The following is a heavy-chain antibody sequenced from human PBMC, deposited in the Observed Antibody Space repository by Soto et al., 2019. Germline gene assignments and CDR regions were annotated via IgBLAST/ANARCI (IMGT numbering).Heavy chain of an antibody. CDR1: GYTFTSYG. J-gene: IGHJ6*02. Sequence: ASVKVSCKASGYTFTSYGISWVRQAPGQGLEWMGWISAYNGNTNYAQKLQGRVTMTTDTSTSTAYMELRSLRSDDTAVYYCASYGWAVALSSVGYYYYGMDVWGQGTTVTVSS. V-gene: IGHV1-18*01. CDR2: ISAYNGNT. D-gene: IGHD6-19*01. CDR3: ASYGWAVALSSVGYYYYGMDV.